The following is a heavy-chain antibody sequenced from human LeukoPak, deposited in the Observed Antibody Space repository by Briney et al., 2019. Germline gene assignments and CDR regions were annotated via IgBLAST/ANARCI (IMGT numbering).Heavy chain of an antibody. Sequence: GGSLRLSCAASGFTFSSYAMSWVRQAPGKGLEWVSAISGSGGSTYYADSVKGRFTISRDNSKNTLYLQMNSLRPEDTAVYYCVRCAVGCYHNYGIDAWGQGTTVTVSS. CDR2: ISGSGGST. CDR3: VRCAVGCYHNYGIDA. CDR1: GFTFSSYA. J-gene: IGHJ6*02. D-gene: IGHD4/OR15-4a*01. V-gene: IGHV3-23*01.